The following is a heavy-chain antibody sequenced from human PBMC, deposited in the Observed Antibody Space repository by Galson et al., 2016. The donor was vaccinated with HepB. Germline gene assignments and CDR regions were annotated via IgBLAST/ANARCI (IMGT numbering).Heavy chain of an antibody. Sequence: SLRLSCASSGFTFRYYAMTWVRRAPGKGLEWVSDIIGAGGTTHYADSVKGRFTISRDNSRDTLYLQMDRLRAADTAVYYCAKERGWYGGPNYGSWGQGTLVTVSS. J-gene: IGHJ5*02. CDR3: AKERGWYGGPNYGS. V-gene: IGHV3-23*01. CDR1: GFTFRYYA. D-gene: IGHD2-15*01. CDR2: IIGAGGTT.